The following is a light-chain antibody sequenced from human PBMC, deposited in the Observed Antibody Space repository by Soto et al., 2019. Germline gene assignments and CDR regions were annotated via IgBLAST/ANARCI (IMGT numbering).Light chain of an antibody. CDR3: SSYTTSNTRV. CDR2: EVS. J-gene: IGLJ1*01. CDR1: SSDVGGYNY. V-gene: IGLV2-14*01. Sequence: QSALTQPASVSGSPGQSITISCTGTSSDVGGYNYVSWYQQHPGKAPKLMIYEVSTRPSGVPNRFSASKSGNTASLTISGLQAEDEADYYGSSYTTSNTRVFGTGTKVTVL.